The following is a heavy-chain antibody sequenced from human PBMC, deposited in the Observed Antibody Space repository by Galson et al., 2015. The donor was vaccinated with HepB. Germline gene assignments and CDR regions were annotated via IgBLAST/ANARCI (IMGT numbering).Heavy chain of an antibody. Sequence: SLRLSCAASGFTFSSYAMHWVRQAPGKGLEWVAVISYDGSNKYYADSVKGRFTISRDNSKNTLYLQMNSLRAEDTAVYYCARMIGTGDRDYWGQGTLVTVSS. CDR2: ISYDGSNK. CDR1: GFTFSSYA. CDR3: ARMIGTGDRDY. J-gene: IGHJ4*02. D-gene: IGHD7-27*01. V-gene: IGHV3-30*04.